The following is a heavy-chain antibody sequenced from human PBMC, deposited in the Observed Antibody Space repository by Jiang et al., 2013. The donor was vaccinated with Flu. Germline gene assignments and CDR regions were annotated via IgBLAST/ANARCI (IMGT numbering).Heavy chain of an antibody. CDR3: ARVVEGDIVVVVAAVSRWFDP. D-gene: IGHD2-15*01. CDR2: IYYSGST. V-gene: IGHV4-31*03. CDR1: GGSISSGGYY. J-gene: IGHJ5*02. Sequence: GPGLVKPSQTLSLTCTVSGGSISSGGYYWSWIRQHPGKGLEWIGYIYYSGSTYYNPSLKSRVTISVDTSKNQFSLKLSSVTAADTAVYYCARVVEGDIVVVVAAVSRWFDPWGQGTLVTVSS.